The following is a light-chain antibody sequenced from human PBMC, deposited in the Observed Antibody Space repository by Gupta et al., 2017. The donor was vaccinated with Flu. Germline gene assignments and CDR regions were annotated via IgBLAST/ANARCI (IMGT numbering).Light chain of an antibody. Sequence: VTITCCLGSGSVFTNNYPSWFQQTPGQAPRKLIYSKNTRSSGVPDRFSGSIFGSKAALTITGAQPEDESDYYCVLYMGSGSSYVFGTGTKVTVV. CDR2: SKN. CDR1: SGSVFTNNY. V-gene: IGLV8-61*01. J-gene: IGLJ1*01. CDR3: VLYMGSGSSYV.